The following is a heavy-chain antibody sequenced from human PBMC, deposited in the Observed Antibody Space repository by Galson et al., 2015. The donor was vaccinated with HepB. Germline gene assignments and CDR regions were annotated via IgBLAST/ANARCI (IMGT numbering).Heavy chain of an antibody. V-gene: IGHV1-69*13. J-gene: IGHJ4*02. D-gene: IGHD2-15*01. CDR3: AKDSGVRYCSGGSCDAD. Sequence: SVKVSCKASGGTFSSYIISWVRQAPGQGLEWMGGIIPIFGTTNYAQKFQGRVTITADESTSTAYMELSSLRSEDTAVYYCAKDSGVRYCSGGSCDADWGQGTLVTVSS. CDR2: IIPIFGTT. CDR1: GGTFSSYI.